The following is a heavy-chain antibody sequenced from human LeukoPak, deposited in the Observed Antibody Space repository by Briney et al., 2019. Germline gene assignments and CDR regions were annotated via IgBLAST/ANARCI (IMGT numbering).Heavy chain of an antibody. CDR1: GFTFDDYA. CDR2: ISWNSGSI. V-gene: IGHV3-9*01. Sequence: GRSLRLSCAASGFTFDDYAMHWVRQAPGKGLEWVSGISWNSGSIGYADSVKGRFTISRDNAKNSLYLQMNSLRAEDTALYYCARVPYYDFWSGYYTGPRDNWFDPWGQGTLVTVSS. D-gene: IGHD3-3*01. J-gene: IGHJ5*02. CDR3: ARVPYYDFWSGYYTGPRDNWFDP.